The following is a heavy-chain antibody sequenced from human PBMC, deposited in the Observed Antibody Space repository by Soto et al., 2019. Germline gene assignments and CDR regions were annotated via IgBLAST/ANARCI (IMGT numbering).Heavy chain of an antibody. CDR3: ATVFEH. Sequence: EVQLVESGGGSVQPGGSLRLSCVASGITFSGYWMHWVRQVPGKGLVWVARVDSDGSGTSYADSVKGRFTISRDNAKNTLYLPVNCLRVEDTAVYYCATVFEHWGQGILVTVSS. V-gene: IGHV3-74*01. CDR2: VDSDGSGT. CDR1: GITFSGYW. J-gene: IGHJ4*02.